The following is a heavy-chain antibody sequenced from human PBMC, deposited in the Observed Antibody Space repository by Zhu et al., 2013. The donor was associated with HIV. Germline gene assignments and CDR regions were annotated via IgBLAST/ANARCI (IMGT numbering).Heavy chain of an antibody. CDR2: IIPIFGTA. Sequence: QVQLVQSGAEVKKPGSSVKVSCKASGGTFSSYAISWVRQAPGQGLEWMGGIIPIFGTANYAQKFQGRVTITADESTSTAYMELSSLRSEDTAVYYCARDPAYGDYVWGSYRYPWGQGTLVTVSS. CDR3: ARDPAYGDYVWGSYRYP. J-gene: IGHJ5*02. CDR1: GGTFSSYA. V-gene: IGHV1-69*01. D-gene: IGHD3-16*02.